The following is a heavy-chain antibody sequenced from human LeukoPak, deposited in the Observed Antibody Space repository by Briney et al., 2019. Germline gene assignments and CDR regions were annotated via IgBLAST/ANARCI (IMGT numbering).Heavy chain of an antibody. V-gene: IGHV4-34*01. CDR2: INHSGST. CDR3: ARRGFRDILTGYRVFDY. J-gene: IGHJ4*02. CDR1: GFTFSRHN. Sequence: GSLRLSCAASGFTFSRHNMNWVRQPPGKGLEWIGEINHSGSTNYNPSLKSRVTISVGTSKNQFSLKLSSVTAADTAVYYCARRGFRDILTGYRVFDYWGQGTLVTVSS. D-gene: IGHD3-9*01.